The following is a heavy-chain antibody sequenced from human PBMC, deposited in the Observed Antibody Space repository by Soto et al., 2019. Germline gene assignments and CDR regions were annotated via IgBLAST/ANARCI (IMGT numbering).Heavy chain of an antibody. Sequence: PGGSLRLSCAASGFTFSSYAMSWVRQAPGKGLEWVSAISGSGGSTYYADSVKGRFTISRDNSKNTLYLQMNSLRAEDTAVYYCSKMVTIFGVVTMLSDFGYWGQGTLVTAPQ. V-gene: IGHV3-23*01. CDR2: ISGSGGST. J-gene: IGHJ4*02. CDR3: SKMVTIFGVVTMLSDFGY. D-gene: IGHD3-3*01. CDR1: GFTFSSYA.